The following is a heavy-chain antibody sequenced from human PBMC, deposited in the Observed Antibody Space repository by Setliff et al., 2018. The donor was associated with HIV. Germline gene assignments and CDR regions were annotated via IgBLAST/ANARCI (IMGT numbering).Heavy chain of an antibody. CDR1: GGSFSGYR. D-gene: IGHD3-22*01. J-gene: IGHJ4*02. CDR2: INHRGST. CDR3: ARGDYYGSTGYEGLDS. V-gene: IGHV4-34*01. Sequence: LSLTCAVYGGSFSGYRWTWIRQPPGKGLEWIGEINHRGSTTYNPSLRSRVTISVDTSKNQFSLKLNSVTAADTAVYYCARGDYYGSTGYEGLDSWGRGTLVTVSS.